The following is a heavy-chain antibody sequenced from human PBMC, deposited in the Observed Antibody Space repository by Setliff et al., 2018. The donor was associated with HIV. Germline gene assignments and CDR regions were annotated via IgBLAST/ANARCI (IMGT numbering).Heavy chain of an antibody. J-gene: IGHJ5*02. CDR3: ARHPPNLDWLAP. CDR2: IYYSGST. Sequence: ETLSLTCTVSGGSISTSTYYWGWIRQPPGKGLEWIGSIYYSGSTYYNSSLQSRVTISVDTSKNQFSLKVNSVTAADTAVYYCARHPPNLDWLAPWGQGTLVTVSS. CDR1: GGSISTSTYY. V-gene: IGHV4-39*01.